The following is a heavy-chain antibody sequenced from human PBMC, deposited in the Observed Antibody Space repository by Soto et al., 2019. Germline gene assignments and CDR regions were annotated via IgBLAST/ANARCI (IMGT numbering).Heavy chain of an antibody. V-gene: IGHV1-69*13. Sequence: GASVKVSCKASGGTFSSYAISWVRQAPGQGLEWMGGIIPIFGTANYAQKFQGRVTITADESTSTAYMELSSLRSEDTAVYYCARGGDYYGTHYFDYWGQGTLVTVS. J-gene: IGHJ4*02. CDR3: ARGGDYYGTHYFDY. D-gene: IGHD3-10*01. CDR1: GGTFSSYA. CDR2: IIPIFGTA.